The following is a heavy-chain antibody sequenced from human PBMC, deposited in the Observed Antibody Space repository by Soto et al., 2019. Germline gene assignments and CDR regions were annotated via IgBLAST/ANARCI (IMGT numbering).Heavy chain of an antibody. D-gene: IGHD3-10*01. CDR2: INHSGST. Sequence: SETLSLTCAVYGGSFSGYYWSWIRQPPGKGLEWIGEINHSGSTNYNPSLKSRVTTSVDTSKNQFSLKLSSVTAADTAVYYCARGRVSITMVRGSQKYFDYWGQGTLVTVSS. CDR3: ARGRVSITMVRGSQKYFDY. CDR1: GGSFSGYY. V-gene: IGHV4-34*01. J-gene: IGHJ4*02.